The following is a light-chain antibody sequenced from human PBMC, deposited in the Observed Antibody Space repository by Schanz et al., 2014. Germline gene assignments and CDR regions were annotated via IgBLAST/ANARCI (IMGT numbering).Light chain of an antibody. V-gene: IGKV3-15*01. CDR3: QQYNTWPPTLT. J-gene: IGKJ1*01. Sequence: EIVLTQSPGTLSLSPGERAILSCRASQGVSGNYLAWYQEKPGQAPRLLIYGASTRATGIPARISGSGSGTEFTLTISSLQSEDFAVYYCQQYNTWPPTLTFGQGTRVEIK. CDR2: GAS. CDR1: QGVSGN.